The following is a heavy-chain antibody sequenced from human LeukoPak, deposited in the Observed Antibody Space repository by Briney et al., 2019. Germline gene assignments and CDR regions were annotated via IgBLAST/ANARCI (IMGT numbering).Heavy chain of an antibody. J-gene: IGHJ4*02. Sequence: SGGSLRLLCAASGFTFSSYSLNWLRQAPGKGLAWVSSISRSSSYIYYADSVKGRFTISRDNAKNSLYLQMNSLRAEDTAVYYCARGDGGWYYFDYWGQGTLVTVSS. CDR1: GFTFSSYS. D-gene: IGHD6-19*01. V-gene: IGHV3-21*01. CDR3: ARGDGGWYYFDY. CDR2: ISRSSSYI.